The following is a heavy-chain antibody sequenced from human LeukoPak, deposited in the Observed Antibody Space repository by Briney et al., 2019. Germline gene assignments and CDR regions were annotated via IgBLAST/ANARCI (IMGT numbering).Heavy chain of an antibody. V-gene: IGHV3-73*01. CDR2: IRSKANSYAT. J-gene: IGHJ4*02. CDR1: GFTFSGSA. CDR3: TTATGGKLGSFDY. Sequence: GGSLRLSCAASGFTFSGSAMHWVRQASGKGLEWVGRIRSKANSYATAYAASVKGRFTISRDDSKNTAYLQMNSLKTEDTAVYYCTTATGGKLGSFDYWGQGTLVTVSS. D-gene: IGHD5-24*01.